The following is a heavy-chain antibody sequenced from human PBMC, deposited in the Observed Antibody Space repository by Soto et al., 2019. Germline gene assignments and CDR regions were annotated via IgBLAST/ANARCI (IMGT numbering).Heavy chain of an antibody. D-gene: IGHD3-16*02. CDR3: ARGPYDYVWRSNPPHFDY. CDR2: ISSSGGTI. J-gene: IGHJ4*02. CDR1: GFTFSDYY. Sequence: GGSLRLSSAASGFTFSDYYMNSIRQAPGKGLEWVSYISSSGGTIYYADSVKGRFTISRDNAKNSLYLQMNSLRAEDTAVYYCARGPYDYVWRSNPPHFDYWGQGTLVTVSS. V-gene: IGHV3-11*01.